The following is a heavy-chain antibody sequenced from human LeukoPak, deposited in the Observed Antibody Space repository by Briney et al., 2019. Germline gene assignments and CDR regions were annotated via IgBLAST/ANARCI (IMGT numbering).Heavy chain of an antibody. V-gene: IGHV1-69*13. Sequence: SVKVSCKASGCTFTGYYMHWVRQAPGQGLEWMGGIIPIFGTANYAQKFQGRVTITADESTSTAYMELSSLRSEDTAVYYCARERSHSSGYYNDAFDIWGQGTMVTVSS. J-gene: IGHJ3*02. CDR1: GCTFTGYY. CDR2: IIPIFGTA. D-gene: IGHD3-22*01. CDR3: ARERSHSSGYYNDAFDI.